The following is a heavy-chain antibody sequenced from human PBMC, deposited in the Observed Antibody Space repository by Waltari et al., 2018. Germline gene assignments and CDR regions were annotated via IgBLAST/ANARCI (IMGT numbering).Heavy chain of an antibody. J-gene: IGHJ4*02. D-gene: IGHD6-6*01. CDR1: GGSISSSSYY. V-gene: IGHV4-39*01. CDR2: IYYSGST. CDR3: ARPKYSSPQKVDY. Sequence: QLQLQESGPGLVKPSETLSLTCTVSGGSISSSSYYWGWLRQPPGKGLEWIGSIYYSGSTYYNPSLKSRVTISVDTSKNQFSLKLSSVTAADTAVYYCARPKYSSPQKVDYWGQGTLVTVSS.